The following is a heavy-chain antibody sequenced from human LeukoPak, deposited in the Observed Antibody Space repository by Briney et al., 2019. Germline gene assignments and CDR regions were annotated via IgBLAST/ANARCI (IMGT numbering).Heavy chain of an antibody. CDR1: GGSMSPYH. V-gene: IGHV4-59*01. CDR2: IYYSGST. J-gene: IGHJ3*02. Sequence: PSETLSLTCTVSGGSMSPYHWGWIRQPPGKGLEWTGYIYYSGSTNYNPSLKSRVTISVDTSKNQFSLKLSSVTAADTAVYYCARDQGYGDIWGQGTMVTVSS. D-gene: IGHD1-1*01. CDR3: ARDQGYGDI.